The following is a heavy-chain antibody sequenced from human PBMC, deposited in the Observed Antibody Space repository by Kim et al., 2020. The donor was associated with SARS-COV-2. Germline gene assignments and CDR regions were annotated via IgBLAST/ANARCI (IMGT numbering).Heavy chain of an antibody. CDR3: ARSSYQLLIASHFDY. Sequence: SETLSLTCAVSGGSISSSNWWSWVRQPPGKGLEWIGEIYHSGSTNYNPSLKSRVTISVDKSKNQFSLKLSSVTAADTAVYYCARSSYQLLIASHFDYWGQGTLVTVSS. CDR1: GGSISSSNW. D-gene: IGHD2-2*01. J-gene: IGHJ4*02. CDR2: IYHSGST. V-gene: IGHV4-4*02.